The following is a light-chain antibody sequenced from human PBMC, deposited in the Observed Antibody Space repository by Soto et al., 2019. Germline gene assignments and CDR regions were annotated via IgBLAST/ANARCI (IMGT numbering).Light chain of an antibody. CDR1: SSDVGTYNL. CDR3: CSYGGSSTFVI. J-gene: IGLJ2*01. V-gene: IGLV2-23*03. CDR2: EGG. Sequence: QSVLTQPASVSGSPGQSIAISCTGTSSDVGTYNLVSWYQLHPGKAPKLIIYEGGQRPSGISNRFSASKSGTTASLTISGLQAEDEADYYCCSYGGSSTFVIFGGGTKLTVL.